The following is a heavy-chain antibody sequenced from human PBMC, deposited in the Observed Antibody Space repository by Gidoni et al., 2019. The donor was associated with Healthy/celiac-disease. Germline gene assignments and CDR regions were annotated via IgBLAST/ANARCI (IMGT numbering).Heavy chain of an antibody. CDR2: ISYDGSNK. D-gene: IGHD5-18*01. Sequence: QVQLVASGGGVVQPGRSLRLSCAASGFTFGSYAMPWVRQAPGKGLEWVAVISYDGSNKYYADSVKGRFTISRDNSKNTLYLQMNSLRAEDTAVYYCARDGRGGYSYEGWFDPGAREPWSPSPQ. J-gene: IGHJ5*02. CDR1: GFTFGSYA. V-gene: IGHV3-30-3*01. CDR3: ARDGRGGYSYEGWFDP.